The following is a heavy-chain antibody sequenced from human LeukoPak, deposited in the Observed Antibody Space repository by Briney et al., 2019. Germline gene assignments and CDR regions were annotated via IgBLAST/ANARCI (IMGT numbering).Heavy chain of an antibody. CDR3: ARRASSVPAALAFDI. J-gene: IGHJ3*02. CDR2: IYYSGST. Sequence: SETLSLTCTVSGGSISSYYWSWIRQPPGKGLEWIGYIYYSGSTNYNPSLKSRVTISVDTSKNQFSLKLSSVTAADTAVYYCARRASSVPAALAFDIWGQGTMVTVSS. CDR1: GGSISSYY. D-gene: IGHD2-2*01. V-gene: IGHV4-59*01.